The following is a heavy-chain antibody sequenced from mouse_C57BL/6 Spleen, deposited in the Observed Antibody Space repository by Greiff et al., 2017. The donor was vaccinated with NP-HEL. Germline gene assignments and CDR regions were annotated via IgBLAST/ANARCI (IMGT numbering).Heavy chain of an antibody. CDR3: ARRGRYDYDRAMDY. CDR1: GYTFTDYY. D-gene: IGHD2-4*01. J-gene: IGHJ4*01. CDR2: INPNNGGT. V-gene: IGHV1-26*01. Sequence: EVQLQQSGPELVKPGASVKISCKASGYTFTDYYMNWVKQSHGKSLEWIGDINPNNGGTSYNQKFKGKATLTVDKSSSTAYMELRSLTSEDSAVYYCARRGRYDYDRAMDYWGQGTSVTVSS.